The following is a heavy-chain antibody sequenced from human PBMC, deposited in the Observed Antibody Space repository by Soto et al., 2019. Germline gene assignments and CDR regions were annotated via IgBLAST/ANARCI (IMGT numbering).Heavy chain of an antibody. D-gene: IGHD5-18*01. CDR2: ISWDGGST. J-gene: IGHJ4*02. CDR1: GFTFDDYT. V-gene: IGHV3-43*01. Sequence: GGSLRLSCAASGFTFDDYTMHWVRQAPGKGLEWVSLISWDGGSTYYADSVKGRFTISRDNSKNSLYLQMNSLRTEDTALYYCAKSGGYSYGYGVLNYFDYWGQGTLVTVSS. CDR3: AKSGGYSYGYGVLNYFDY.